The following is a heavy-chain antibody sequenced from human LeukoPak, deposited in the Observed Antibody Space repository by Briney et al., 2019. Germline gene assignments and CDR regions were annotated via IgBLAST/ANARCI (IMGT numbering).Heavy chain of an antibody. D-gene: IGHD3-10*01. Sequence: GASVKVSCKASGYTFTSYYMHWVRQAPGQGLEWMGLIDPSDASTTFAQKFQGRLTMTRDTSTSTVYMDLSSLRSEDTAVYYCAREAAVRLKHCDYWGQGTLVTVSS. J-gene: IGHJ4*02. CDR3: AREAAVRLKHCDY. V-gene: IGHV1-46*01. CDR2: IDPSDAST. CDR1: GYTFTSYY.